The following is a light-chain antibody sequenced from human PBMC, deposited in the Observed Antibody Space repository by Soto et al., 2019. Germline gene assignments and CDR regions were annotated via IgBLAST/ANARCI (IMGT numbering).Light chain of an antibody. J-gene: IGLJ3*02. Sequence: QSVLTQPPSASGTPGQRVTISCSGSRSNIGTNYIYSYQQLPGTAPKLLIYKNNQRPSGVPDRFSGSKSGTSASLAISGLRSEDEGDYYCAAWDDNLSGWVFGGGTKLTVL. CDR2: KNN. CDR3: AAWDDNLSGWV. CDR1: RSNIGTNY. V-gene: IGLV1-47*01.